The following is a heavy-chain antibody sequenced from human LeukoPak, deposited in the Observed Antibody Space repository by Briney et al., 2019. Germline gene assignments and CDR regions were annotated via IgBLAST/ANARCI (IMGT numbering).Heavy chain of an antibody. Sequence: GGSLRLSCAASGFTFSSYSMNWVRQAPGKGLEWVSSISSSSSYIYYADSVKGRFTISRDNAKNSLYLQMNSLRAEDTAVYYCARKLGDASDAFDIWGQGTMVTVSS. J-gene: IGHJ3*02. CDR1: GFTFSSYS. CDR3: ARKLGDASDAFDI. CDR2: ISSSSSYI. V-gene: IGHV3-21*01. D-gene: IGHD1-26*01.